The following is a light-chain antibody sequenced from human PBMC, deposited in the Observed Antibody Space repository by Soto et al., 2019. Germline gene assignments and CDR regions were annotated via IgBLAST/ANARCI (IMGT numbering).Light chain of an antibody. CDR2: GTS. V-gene: IGKV3-15*01. CDR1: QSVSRN. Sequence: EIVMTQSPATLSVSPGERATLSCRASQSVSRNLAWYQQKPGQAPRLLIYGTSTMATGIPARFSGSGSGTEFTLTISSLQSEDCAVYCCQQYNNWPPFTVGPGTKVDIK. CDR3: QQYNNWPPFT. J-gene: IGKJ3*01.